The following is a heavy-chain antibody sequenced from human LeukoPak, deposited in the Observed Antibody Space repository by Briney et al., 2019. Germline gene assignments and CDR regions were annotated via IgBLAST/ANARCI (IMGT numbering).Heavy chain of an antibody. V-gene: IGHV1-69*04. J-gene: IGHJ4*02. CDR2: IIPILGIA. D-gene: IGHD6-19*01. CDR1: GGTFSSYA. Sequence: SVKVSCKASGGTFSSYAISWVRQAPGQGLEWMGRIIPILGIANYAQKFQGRVTITADKSTSTAYMELSSLRSEDTAVYYCARGQQWPSRPSDYWGQGTLVTVSS. CDR3: ARGQQWPSRPSDY.